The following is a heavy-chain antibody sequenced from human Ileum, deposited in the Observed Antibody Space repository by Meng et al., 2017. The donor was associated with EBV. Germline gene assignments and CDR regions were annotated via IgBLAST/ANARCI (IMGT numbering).Heavy chain of an antibody. CDR3: ARDPTGGEDHQRV. V-gene: IGHV4-4*02. Sequence: QVLLQDSGPGLVKPSGPLSLTCAVSGGSISSSNWWSWVRQPPGKGLEWIGKIYHSGITIYNPSLKSRVTMSVDNSKNQFSLKLNSMTAADTAVYYCARDPTGGEDHQRVWGQGTLVTVSS. J-gene: IGHJ4*02. CDR1: GGSISSSNW. D-gene: IGHD1-14*01. CDR2: IYHSGIT.